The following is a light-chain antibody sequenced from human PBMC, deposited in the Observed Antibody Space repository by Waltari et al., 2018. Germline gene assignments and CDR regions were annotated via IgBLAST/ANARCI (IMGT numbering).Light chain of an antibody. Sequence: DVVMTQSPLPLPVTLGQPASFSCRSSQSLVHSDGKIYLNWFQQRPGHSPTCLSYKVSYLDSGVPDRCSGRGSGTDFTLKINRVEAADVAVYYCMQATHWPPTFGQGTRLEIK. CDR1: QSLVHSDGKIY. V-gene: IGKV2-30*02. CDR2: KVS. J-gene: IGKJ5*01. CDR3: MQATHWPPT.